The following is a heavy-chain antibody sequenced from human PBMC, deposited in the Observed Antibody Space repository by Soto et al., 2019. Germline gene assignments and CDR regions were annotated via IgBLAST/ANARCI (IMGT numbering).Heavy chain of an antibody. CDR2: IIGSGGST. J-gene: IGHJ6*02. D-gene: IGHD3-9*01. V-gene: IGHV3-23*01. CDR1: GFTFSSYA. Sequence: GGSLRLSCAASGFTFSSYAMSWVRQAPGKGLEWVSAIIGSGGSTYYADSVKGRFTISRDNSKNTLYLQMNSLRAEDTAVYYSAKSLGYDILTGYPGYYYGMDVWRQGTTLTVSS. CDR3: AKSLGYDILTGYPGYYYGMDV.